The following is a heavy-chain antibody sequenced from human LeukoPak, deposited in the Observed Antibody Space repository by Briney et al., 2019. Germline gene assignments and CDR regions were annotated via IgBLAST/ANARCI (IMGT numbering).Heavy chain of an antibody. Sequence: ASVKVSCKASGYTFTSYGISWVRQAPGQGLEWMGWISAYNGNTNYAQKLHGRVTMTTDTSTSTAYMELRSLRSDDTAVYYCGRDQGPYYYDSSGSGFDPWGQGTLVTVSS. D-gene: IGHD3-22*01. J-gene: IGHJ5*02. CDR1: GYTFTSYG. CDR3: GRDQGPYYYDSSGSGFDP. V-gene: IGHV1-18*01. CDR2: ISAYNGNT.